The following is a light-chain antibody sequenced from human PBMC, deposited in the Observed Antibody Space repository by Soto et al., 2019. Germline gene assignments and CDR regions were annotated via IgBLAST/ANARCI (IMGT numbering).Light chain of an antibody. V-gene: IGLV2-14*03. CDR3: SSYTSVKTLV. J-gene: IGLJ1*01. CDR1: SNDIGEYDF. CDR2: DAT. Sequence: QSALTQPASVSGSPGQSITISCTGTSNDIGEYDFVSWYQHYPGKVPKLIIYDATNRPSGISNRFSASKSANTASLTISGLQAEDEADYYCSSYTSVKTLVFGSGTKLTVL.